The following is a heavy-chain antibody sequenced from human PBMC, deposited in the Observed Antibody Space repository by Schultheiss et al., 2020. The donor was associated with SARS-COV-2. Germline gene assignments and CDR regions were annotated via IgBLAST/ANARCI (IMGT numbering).Heavy chain of an antibody. CDR2: IYPGDSDT. Sequence: GGSLRLSCKGSGYSFTSYWIGWVRQMPGKGLEWMAIIYPGDSDTRYSPSFQGQVTISADKSISTAYLQWSSLKASDTAMYYCARGRAVVVAFDYWGQGTLVTVSS. CDR3: ARGRAVVVAFDY. D-gene: IGHD3-22*01. V-gene: IGHV5-51*01. J-gene: IGHJ4*02. CDR1: GYSFTSYW.